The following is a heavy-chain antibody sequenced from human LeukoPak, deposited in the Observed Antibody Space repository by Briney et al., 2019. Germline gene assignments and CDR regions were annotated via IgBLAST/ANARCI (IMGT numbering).Heavy chain of an antibody. CDR2: IYYSGST. Sequence: NASQTLSLTCTVSGGSISSGDYYWSWIRQPPGKGLEWIGYIYYSGSTYYNPSLKSRVTISVDTSKNQFSLKLSSVTAADTAVYYCARDQMATNWNWFDPWGQGTLVTVSS. CDR3: ARDQMATNWNWFDP. CDR1: GGSISSGDYY. J-gene: IGHJ5*02. V-gene: IGHV4-30-4*08. D-gene: IGHD5-24*01.